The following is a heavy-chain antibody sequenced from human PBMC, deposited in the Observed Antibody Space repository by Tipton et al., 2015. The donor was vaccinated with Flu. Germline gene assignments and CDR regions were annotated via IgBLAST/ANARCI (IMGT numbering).Heavy chain of an antibody. Sequence: AASGFTFDDYAMHWVRQAPGKGLEWVSLISWDGGSTYYADSVKGRFTISRDNSKNSLYLQMNSLRAEDTALYYCAKDPYGGSTSCPPRSFYGRGVWGQGTTVTVSS. CDR2: ISWDGGST. D-gene: IGHD2-2*01. V-gene: IGHV3-43D*04. J-gene: IGHJ6*02. CDR1: GFTFDDYA. CDR3: AKDPYGGSTSCPPRSFYGRGV.